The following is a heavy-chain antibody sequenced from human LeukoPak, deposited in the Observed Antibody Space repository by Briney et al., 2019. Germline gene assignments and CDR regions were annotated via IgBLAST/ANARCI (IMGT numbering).Heavy chain of an antibody. CDR3: ALCIMVLGSVIGSYHFMDV. J-gene: IGHJ6*03. CDR2: IYYSGST. D-gene: IGHD3-16*01. V-gene: IGHV4-59*07. Sequence: SDTLPLTFTGTGGTNSRYHRGALRQPPGKGLEWIGYIYYSGSTNYNPSLKSRVTISVDPSKNQFSLKLSSVTAADPAVYYSALCIMVLGSVIGSYHFMDVWGEGAIVTVSS. CDR1: GGTNSRYH.